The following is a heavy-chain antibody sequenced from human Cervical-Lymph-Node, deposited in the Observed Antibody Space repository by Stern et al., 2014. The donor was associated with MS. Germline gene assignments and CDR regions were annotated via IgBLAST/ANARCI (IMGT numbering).Heavy chain of an antibody. CDR1: GFTFGDYA. V-gene: IGHV3-49*03. D-gene: IGHD3-22*01. J-gene: IGHJ4*02. Sequence: EMQLEESGGGLVQPGRSLRVSCTASGFTFGDYAMSWFRQAPGKGLEWVGLIRSKGHGGTTEYAASVKGRFTISRDDSKSIAYLQMNSLKTEDTAVYYCTRDYDSTGSLGYYFDFWGQGTLVTVSS. CDR2: IRSKGHGGTT. CDR3: TRDYDSTGSLGYYFDF.